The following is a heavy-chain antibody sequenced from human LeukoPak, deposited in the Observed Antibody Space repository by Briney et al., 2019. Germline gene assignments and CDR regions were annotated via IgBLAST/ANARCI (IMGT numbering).Heavy chain of an antibody. CDR2: MNPNSGNT. J-gene: IGHJ4*02. V-gene: IGHV1-8*01. D-gene: IGHD3-3*01. CDR1: GYTFTSYD. CDR3: ATGTFSNYDFWSGYYFDY. Sequence: ASVKVSCKASGYTFTSYDINWVRQATGQGLEWMGWMNPNSGNTGYAQKFQGRVTMTEDTSTDTAYMELSSLRSEDTAVYYCATGTFSNYDFWSGYYFDYWGQGTLVTVSS.